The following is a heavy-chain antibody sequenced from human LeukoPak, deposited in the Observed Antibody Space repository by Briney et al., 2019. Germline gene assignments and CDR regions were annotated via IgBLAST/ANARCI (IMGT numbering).Heavy chain of an antibody. CDR3: ARVISGTWLWF. J-gene: IGHJ4*02. V-gene: IGHV1-18*03. D-gene: IGHD1-14*01. CDR1: GYTFTSYG. Sequence: ASVKVSCKASGYTFTSYGISWFRQAPGQGLEWVGWIDASNGNTNYAQKFQGGVTITTDTSTTTAYMEVRSLRFDDMAVYYCARVISGTWLWFWGQGTPVTVSS. CDR2: IDASNGNT.